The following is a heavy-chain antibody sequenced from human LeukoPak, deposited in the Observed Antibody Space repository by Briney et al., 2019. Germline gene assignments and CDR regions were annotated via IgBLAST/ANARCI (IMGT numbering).Heavy chain of an antibody. V-gene: IGHV4-4*02. CDR2: IYHSGST. J-gene: IGHJ4*02. D-gene: IGHD3-22*01. CDR1: GGSISSSNW. CDR3: ARAWYYYDSSGYYPFDY. Sequence: SETLSLTCAVSGGSISSSNWWSWVRQPPGKGLEWIGEIYHSGSTNYNPSLKSRVTISVDTSKNQFSLKLSSVTAADTAVYYCARAWYYYDSSGYYPFDYWGQGTLVTVSS.